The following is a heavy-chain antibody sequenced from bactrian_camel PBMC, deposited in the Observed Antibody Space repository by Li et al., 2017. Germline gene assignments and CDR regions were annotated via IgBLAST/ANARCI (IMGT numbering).Heavy chain of an antibody. CDR3: ATNYRLRCTENRSDFPY. V-gene: IGHV3S36*01. CDR2: IDNWGWSK. J-gene: IGHJ6*01. CDR1: GFPFEDHP. D-gene: IGHD1*01. Sequence: GGLVQPGGSLRLSCAASGFPFEDHPMHWVRQAPGKGLEWVSTIDNWGWSKSYAESVKGRFTTSRDNNKNMLYLQLSSLKTEDTAMYYCATNYRLRCTENRSDFPYWGQGTQVTVS.